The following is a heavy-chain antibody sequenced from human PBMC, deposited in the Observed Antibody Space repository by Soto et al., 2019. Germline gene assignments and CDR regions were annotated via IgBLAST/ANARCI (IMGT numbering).Heavy chain of an antibody. CDR2: IYYSGST. D-gene: IGHD4-17*01. CDR3: ARPTAYGDYYFDY. Sequence: SETLSLTCTVSGGSISSSSYYWGWIRQPPGKGLEWIGSIYYSGSTYYNPSLKSRVTISVDTSKNHFSLKLSSVTAADTAVYYCARPTAYGDYYFDYWGQGTLVTVSS. J-gene: IGHJ4*02. CDR1: GGSISSSSYY. V-gene: IGHV4-39*01.